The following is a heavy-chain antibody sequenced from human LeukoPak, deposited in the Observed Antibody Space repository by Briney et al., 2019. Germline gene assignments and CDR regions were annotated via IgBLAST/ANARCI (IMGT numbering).Heavy chain of an antibody. CDR2: ISSSGTTI. D-gene: IGHD6-13*01. J-gene: IGHJ4*02. CDR3: ARVEQQQFNY. Sequence: PGGSLRLSCAASGFTFSSYEMNWVRQAPGKGLEWVSYISSSGTTIYYADSVKGRFTISRDNAKNSLYLQMNSLRAKDTAVYYCARVEQQQFNYWGQGTLVTVSS. V-gene: IGHV3-48*03. CDR1: GFTFSSYE.